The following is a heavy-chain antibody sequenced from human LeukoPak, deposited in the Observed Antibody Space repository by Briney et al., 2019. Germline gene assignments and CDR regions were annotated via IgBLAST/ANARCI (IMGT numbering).Heavy chain of an antibody. J-gene: IGHJ4*02. CDR2: IKEDGSEG. Sequence: GGSLRLSCAASGFTFSSYWMTWVRQAPGKGLEWVANIKEDGSEGYYVDSVKGRFTISRDNAKNSLYMQMNSLRVEDTAVYYCARGGPTGALDYWGQGTLVTVSS. V-gene: IGHV3-7*01. CDR3: ARGGPTGALDY. CDR1: GFTFSSYW. D-gene: IGHD7-27*01.